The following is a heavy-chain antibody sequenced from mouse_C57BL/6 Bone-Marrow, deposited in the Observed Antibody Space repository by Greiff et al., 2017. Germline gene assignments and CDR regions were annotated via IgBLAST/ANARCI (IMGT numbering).Heavy chain of an antibody. J-gene: IGHJ2*01. V-gene: IGHV5-6*02. CDR2: ISSGGSYT. D-gene: IGHD1-1*01. Sequence: DVKLVESGGDLVKPGGSLKLSCAASGFTFSSYGMSWVRQTPDKRLEWVATISSGGSYTYYPDSVKGRFTISRDNAKNTLYLQMSSLKSEDTAMYYCARPLYYGSSYGYFDYWGQGTTLTVSS. CDR3: ARPLYYGSSYGYFDY. CDR1: GFTFSSYG.